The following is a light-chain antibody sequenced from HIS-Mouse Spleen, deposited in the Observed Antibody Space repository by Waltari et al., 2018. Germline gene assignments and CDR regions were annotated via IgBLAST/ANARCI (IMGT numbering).Light chain of an antibody. Sequence: EIVMTQSPATLSVSPGERATLSCSASQSVRSNLAWYQQKPDQAPRLLIYGASTRATGIPARCSGIGSGTGFTLTISSMQSEDFAVYYCQQYNNWPRTFGQGTKLEIK. V-gene: IGKV3-15*01. CDR1: QSVRSN. J-gene: IGKJ2*01. CDR2: GAS. CDR3: QQYNNWPRT.